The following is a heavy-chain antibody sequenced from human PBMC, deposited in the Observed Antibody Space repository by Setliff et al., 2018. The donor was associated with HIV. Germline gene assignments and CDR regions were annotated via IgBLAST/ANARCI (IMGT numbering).Heavy chain of an antibody. D-gene: IGHD6-19*01. CDR1: GGSISNSRYY. J-gene: IGHJ4*02. V-gene: IGHV4-39*01. Sequence: PSETLSLTCTVSGGSISNSRYYWSWIRQPPGKGLEWIGSIYYSGSTYYNPSLKSRVTISVDTSKNQFSLKLSSVTAADAAVYYCARRRSSGWYHYFDYWGQGTLVTVSS. CDR3: ARRRSSGWYHYFDY. CDR2: IYYSGST.